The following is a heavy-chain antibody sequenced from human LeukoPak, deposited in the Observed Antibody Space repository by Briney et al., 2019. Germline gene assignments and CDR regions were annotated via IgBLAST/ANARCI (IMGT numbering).Heavy chain of an antibody. J-gene: IGHJ4*02. CDR3: GILWAGTMVRGFDY. V-gene: IGHV5-10-1*01. CDR1: GYSFTSYW. CDR2: IDPSDSYT. D-gene: IGHD3-10*01. Sequence: GESLRISCKGSGYSFTSYWISWVRQMPGKGLEWMGRIDPSDSYTNYSPSFQGHVTISADKSISPAYLQWNRLKASDTAMFYCGILWAGTMVRGFDYWGQGPLVPVSS.